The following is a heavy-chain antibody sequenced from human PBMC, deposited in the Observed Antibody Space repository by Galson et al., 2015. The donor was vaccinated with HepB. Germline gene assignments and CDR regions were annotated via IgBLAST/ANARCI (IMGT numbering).Heavy chain of an antibody. CDR1: GFTFGDYA. J-gene: IGHJ4*02. CDR2: IKSKTDGGTT. Sequence: CAASGFTFGDYAVSWFRQAPGKGLEWVGRIKSKTDGGTTDYAAPVKGRFTISRDDSKNTLSLQMNSLKTEDTAVYYCTGGDYVHDYWGQGTLVTVSS. V-gene: IGHV3-15*01. CDR3: TGGDYVHDY. D-gene: IGHD4-17*01.